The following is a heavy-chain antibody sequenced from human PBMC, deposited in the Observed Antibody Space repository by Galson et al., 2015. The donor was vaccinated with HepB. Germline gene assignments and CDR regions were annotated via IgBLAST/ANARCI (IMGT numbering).Heavy chain of an antibody. V-gene: IGHV3-30*03. CDR1: GFIFSNYG. CDR2: VSYDGNSK. CDR3: ATGSPATERRPPDH. J-gene: IGHJ4*02. D-gene: IGHD2-2*01. Sequence: SLRLSCAASGFIFSNYGMHWVRQAPGKGLECVASVSYDGNSKYYVDSVKGRFTISRDNSKNTLYVQMNSLRAEDTAVYYCATGSPATERRPPDHWGQGTLVTVSS.